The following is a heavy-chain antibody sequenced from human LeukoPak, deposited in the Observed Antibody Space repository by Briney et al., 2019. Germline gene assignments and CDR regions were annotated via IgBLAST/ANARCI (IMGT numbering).Heavy chain of an antibody. V-gene: IGHV2-5*02. J-gene: IGHJ5*02. D-gene: IGHD3-22*01. Sequence: SGPTLVNPTQTLTLTCTFSGFSLSTSAVGVGWIRQPPGKALEWLALVHRDDDKRYSPSLKSRLTITKDTSRNQVVLTMTNMVPVDTATYYCAHATLVYDSSGYYMGWFDPWGQGTLVTV. CDR2: VHRDDDK. CDR1: GFSLSTSAVG. CDR3: AHATLVYDSSGYYMGWFDP.